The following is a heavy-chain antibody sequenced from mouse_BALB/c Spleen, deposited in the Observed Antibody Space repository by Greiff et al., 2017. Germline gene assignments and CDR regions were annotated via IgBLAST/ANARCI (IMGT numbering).Heavy chain of an antibody. Sequence: EVQLQQSGTVLARPGASVKMSCKASGYTFTSYWMHWVKQRPGQGLEWIGAIYPGNSGTSYNQKFKGKAKLTAVTSTSTAYMELSSLTNEDSAVYYCTSKIYYGYDNAMDYWGQGTSVTVSS. V-gene: IGHV1-5*01. CDR1: GYTFTSYW. CDR2: IYPGNSGT. J-gene: IGHJ4*01. CDR3: TSKIYYGYDNAMDY. D-gene: IGHD2-2*01.